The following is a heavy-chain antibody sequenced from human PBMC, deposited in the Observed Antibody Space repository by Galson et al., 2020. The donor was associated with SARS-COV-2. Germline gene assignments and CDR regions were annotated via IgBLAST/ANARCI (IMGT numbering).Heavy chain of an antibody. J-gene: IGHJ6*02. CDR3: AREDPRGDV. D-gene: IGHD3-10*01. Sequence: GESLKISCVISGFTFNKYWMSLVRQAPGKGLEWVANIKHDGTETHYVDSVRGRFTISRDNAKNSVFLQMSNLRVEDTAMYFCAREDPRGDVWGQGTMVAVSS. CDR1: GFTFNKYW. CDR2: IKHDGTET. V-gene: IGHV3-7*01.